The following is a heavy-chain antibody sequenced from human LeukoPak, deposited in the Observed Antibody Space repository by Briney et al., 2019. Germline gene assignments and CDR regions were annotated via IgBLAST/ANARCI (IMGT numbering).Heavy chain of an antibody. D-gene: IGHD5-24*01. CDR2: TYYRSKWFI. V-gene: IGHV6-1*01. CDR3: ARDEDGYNYGFDP. Sequence: SQTLSLTCGISGDSVSSNSAAWNWIRQSPSRGLEWLGRTYYRSKWFINYAPSVKSRVIINPDTPKNQVSLQLNSVTPEDTAVYYCARDEDGYNYGFDPWGQGTLVTVSS. J-gene: IGHJ5*02. CDR1: GDSVSSNSAA.